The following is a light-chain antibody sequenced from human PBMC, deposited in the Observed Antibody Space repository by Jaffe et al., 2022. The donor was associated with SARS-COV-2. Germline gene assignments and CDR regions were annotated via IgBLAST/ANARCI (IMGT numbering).Light chain of an antibody. CDR2: DVS. CDR3: SSYTSSSTKV. V-gene: IGLV2-14*01. Sequence: QSALTQPASVSGSPGQSITISCTGTSSDVGAYNYVSWYQHHPGKAPKLMIFDVSNRPSGVPDRFSGSKSGNTASLTISGLQAEDEADYYCSSYTSSSTKVFGGGTKLTVL. CDR1: SSDVGAYNY. J-gene: IGLJ2*01.